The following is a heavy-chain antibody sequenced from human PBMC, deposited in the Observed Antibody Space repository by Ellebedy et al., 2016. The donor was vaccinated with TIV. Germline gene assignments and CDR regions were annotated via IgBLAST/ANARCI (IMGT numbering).Heavy chain of an antibody. CDR2: TYYRSEWHY. CDR3: ASGWGLKY. CDR1: GDSVSSVTSA. V-gene: IGHV6-1*01. Sequence: SQTLSLTCAISGDSVSSVTSAWNWIRHSPSRGLEWLGRTYYRSEWHYDYAASVRSRITIDSDTSLNQYSLQLNPVTPEDTAVYYCASGWGLKYWGQGTLVTVSS. J-gene: IGHJ4*02. D-gene: IGHD6-19*01.